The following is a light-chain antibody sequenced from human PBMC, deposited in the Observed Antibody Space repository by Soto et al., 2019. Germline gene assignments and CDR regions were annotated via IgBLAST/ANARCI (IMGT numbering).Light chain of an antibody. CDR2: DVS. CDR1: SSDVGDYNY. CDR3: SSYTSSSTLV. Sequence: QSVLTQPASVSGSPGQSITISCTGTSSDVGDYNYVSWYQQHPGKAPKLMIYDVSNRPSGVSNRFSGSKSGNTASLTVSGLQAEAEADYYCSSYTSSSTLVFGGGTKLTVL. J-gene: IGLJ2*01. V-gene: IGLV2-14*01.